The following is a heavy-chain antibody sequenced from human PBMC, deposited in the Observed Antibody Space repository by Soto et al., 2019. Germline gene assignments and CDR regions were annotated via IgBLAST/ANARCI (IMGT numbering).Heavy chain of an antibody. CDR2: ISAYNGHT. Sequence: GASEKVSWKASGYTFKIYGVAWVRQAPGQGLEWMGWISAYNGHTNYAQKFQGRVTMTTDTSSSTVYMELRSLRSDDTAVYYCARRGGYCDSSSCYYDAFDIWGQGTVVTVSS. CDR1: GYTFKIYG. CDR3: ARRGGYCDSSSCYYDAFDI. D-gene: IGHD2-2*01. V-gene: IGHV1-18*01. J-gene: IGHJ3*02.